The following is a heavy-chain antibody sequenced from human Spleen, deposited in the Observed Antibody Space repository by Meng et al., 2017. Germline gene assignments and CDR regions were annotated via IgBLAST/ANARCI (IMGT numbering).Heavy chain of an antibody. Sequence: GGSLRLSCAASGFTFSDYYMSWIRQAPGKGLEWVSYISSSGGEMYYADSVKGRFSISRDNAKKSLYLQMNSLRAEDTAVYYCARDLSVDYDNSGSWGYWGQGTLVTVSS. CDR2: ISSSGGEM. D-gene: IGHD3-22*01. CDR3: ARDLSVDYDNSGSWGY. V-gene: IGHV3-11*01. CDR1: GFTFSDYY. J-gene: IGHJ4*02.